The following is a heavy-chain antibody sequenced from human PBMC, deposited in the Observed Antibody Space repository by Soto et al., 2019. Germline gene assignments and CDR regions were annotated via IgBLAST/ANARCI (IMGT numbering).Heavy chain of an antibody. CDR1: GDSIIISNW. D-gene: IGHD6-13*01. CDR3: ARYSASCLYYYFGMDV. V-gene: IGHV4-4*02. J-gene: IGHJ6*02. CDR2: IYHTGIT. Sequence: SEPLALTCSVSGDSIIISNWWTWFLHPPLKGLEWIGDIYHTGITNYNPSLKSRVTILVDKSKNQFSLKLTSVTAADTAVYYCARYSASCLYYYFGMDVWGQWPTFTCSS.